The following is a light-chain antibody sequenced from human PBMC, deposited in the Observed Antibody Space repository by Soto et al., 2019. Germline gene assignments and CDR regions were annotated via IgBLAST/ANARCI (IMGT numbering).Light chain of an antibody. CDR1: QSISSY. J-gene: IGKJ1*01. Sequence: DTQITHSSSYLCTSXRDSDHIACRASQSISSYLNWCRQNPGKAPKLLIYDASSLESGVPSRFSGSGSGTEFTLTISSLQPDDFATYYCQQYNSYWTFGQGTKVDIK. V-gene: IGKV1-5*01. CDR3: QQYNSYWT. CDR2: DAS.